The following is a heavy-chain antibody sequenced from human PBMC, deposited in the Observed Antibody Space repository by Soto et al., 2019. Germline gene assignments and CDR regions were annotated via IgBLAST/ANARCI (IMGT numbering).Heavy chain of an antibody. V-gene: IGHV1-69*05. CDR2: IMPVFRTP. CDR1: GGTFRTAA. CDR3: ARDNDRPQLGGNYYYILDV. J-gene: IGHJ6*02. Sequence: QVQLEQSGAEVKKPGSSVKVSCKASGGTFRTAAISWVRQAPGQGLEWMGGIMPVFRTPDYAQKFQGRVTITXDXSTNTAYMELSGLRSDDTAVYYCARDNDRPQLGGNYYYILDVWGQGTTITVSS. D-gene: IGHD2-8*01.